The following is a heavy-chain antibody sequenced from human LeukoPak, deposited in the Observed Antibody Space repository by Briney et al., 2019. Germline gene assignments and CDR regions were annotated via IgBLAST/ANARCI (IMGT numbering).Heavy chain of an antibody. D-gene: IGHD6-19*01. CDR3: ARDSDTSGNHWFFDV. CDR2: IDPDGNDN. Sequence: PRTSLRLSCAASGFTFHNFGMVWVRQAPGKGLQWVAAIDPDGNDNYYADSARGRFVISRDNSKNTLYLQIYSLTVVDTAVYYCARDSDTSGNHWFFDVWGRGTLVIDSS. CDR1: GFTFHNFG. V-gene: IGHV3-30*12. J-gene: IGHJ2*01.